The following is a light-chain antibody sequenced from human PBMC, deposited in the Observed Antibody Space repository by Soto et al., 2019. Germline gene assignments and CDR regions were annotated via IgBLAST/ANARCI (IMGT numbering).Light chain of an antibody. CDR2: AAS. CDR1: QSVSVNS. J-gene: IGKJ3*01. CDR3: QQYGGSPFT. Sequence: EIVLTQSPGTLSLSPGERATLSCRASQSVSVNSLAWYQQKGGQAPRRLIYAASTRATGVPARFSGTGSGTDFALTISSLETDDSAVYYCQQYGGSPFTFGPGPKVDIK. V-gene: IGKV3-20*01.